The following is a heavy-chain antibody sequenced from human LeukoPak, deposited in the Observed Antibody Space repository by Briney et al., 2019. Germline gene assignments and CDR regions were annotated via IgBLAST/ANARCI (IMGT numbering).Heavy chain of an antibody. CDR2: INHNGNVN. Sequence: GVSLRLSCAASGFTFSSYWMNWARQAPGKGLEWVAGINHNGNVNYYVDSVKGRFTISGDNAKNSLYLQMSNLRAEDTAVYFCARGGGLDVWGQGATVTVSS. D-gene: IGHD3-16*01. CDR3: ARGGGLDV. J-gene: IGHJ6*02. CDR1: GFTFSSYW. V-gene: IGHV3-7*03.